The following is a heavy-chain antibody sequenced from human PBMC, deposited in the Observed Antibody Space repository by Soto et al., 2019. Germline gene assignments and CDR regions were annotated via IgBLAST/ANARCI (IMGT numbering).Heavy chain of an antibody. D-gene: IGHD4-17*01. CDR3: ARAATVRYYYMDV. CDR1: GFTFSSYS. V-gene: IGHV3-21*01. Sequence: GGSLRLSCAASGFTFSSYSMNWVRQAPGKGLEWVSSISSSSSYIYYADSVKGRFTISRDNAKNSLYLQMNSLRAEDTAVYYCARAATVRYYYMDVWGKGTTVTVSS. J-gene: IGHJ6*03. CDR2: ISSSSSYI.